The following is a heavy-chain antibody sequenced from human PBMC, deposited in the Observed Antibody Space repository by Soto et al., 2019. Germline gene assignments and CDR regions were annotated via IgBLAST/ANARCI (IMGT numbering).Heavy chain of an antibody. Sequence: PRLSCAASGFTFSSYAMSWVRQAPGQGLEWVSAISGSGGSTYYADSVKGRFTISRDNSKNTLYLQMNSLRAEDTAVYYCAKGGYAGYSSGWYAYWGQGTLVTVPQ. D-gene: IGHD6-19*01. V-gene: IGHV3-23*01. CDR2: ISGSGGST. J-gene: IGHJ4*02. CDR1: GFTFSSYA. CDR3: AKGGYAGYSSGWYAY.